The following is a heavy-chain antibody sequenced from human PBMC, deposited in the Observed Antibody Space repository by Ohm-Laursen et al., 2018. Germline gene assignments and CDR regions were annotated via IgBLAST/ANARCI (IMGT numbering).Heavy chain of an antibody. V-gene: IGHV3-48*01. Sequence: SLRLSCAASGFTFSTYSMTWVRQGPGKGLEWVSYITSGSGTIYYADSVKGRFTISRGNAKNSLYLQMNSLRAEDTAVYYCARGATPGLRFESWGQGTLVTVSS. CDR3: ARGATPGLRFES. J-gene: IGHJ4*02. CDR2: ITSGSGTI. D-gene: IGHD2-15*01. CDR1: GFTFSTYS.